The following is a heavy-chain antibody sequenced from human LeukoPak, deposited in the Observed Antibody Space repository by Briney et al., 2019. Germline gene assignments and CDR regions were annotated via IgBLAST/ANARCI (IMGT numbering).Heavy chain of an antibody. Sequence: GGSLRLSCAASGFTFSSYGMHWVRQAPGKGLEWVAVIWDDGSNKYYADSVKGRFTISRDNSKNTLYLQMNSLRAEDTAVYYCAKDRYYDSSGYYGMYFQHWGQGTLVTVSS. CDR3: AKDRYYDSSGYYGMYFQH. V-gene: IGHV3-33*06. J-gene: IGHJ1*01. CDR2: IWDDGSNK. CDR1: GFTFSSYG. D-gene: IGHD3-22*01.